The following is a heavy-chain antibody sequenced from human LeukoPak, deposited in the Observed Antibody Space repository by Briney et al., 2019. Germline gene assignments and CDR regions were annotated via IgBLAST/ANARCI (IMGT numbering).Heavy chain of an antibody. D-gene: IGHD6-13*01. CDR2: ITSTGYT. CDR1: GFIFSDFY. Sequence: PGGSLRLSCAASGFIFSDFYMSWIRQTPGKGLEWVSYITSTGYTEYTDSVKGRFAISRDNAKNSLYLQMNSLRAEDTAVYYCARDFRSAGYFNYWGQGTLVTVSS. V-gene: IGHV3-11*06. J-gene: IGHJ4*02. CDR3: ARDFRSAGYFNY.